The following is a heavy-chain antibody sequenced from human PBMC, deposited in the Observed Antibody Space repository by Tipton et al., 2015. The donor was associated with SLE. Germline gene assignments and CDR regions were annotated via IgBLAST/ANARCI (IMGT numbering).Heavy chain of an antibody. Sequence: SLRLSCAASGFTFDDYAMHWVRQAPGKGLEWVSGISWNSGSIGYADSVKGRFTISRDNAKNSLYLQMSSLRAEDTALYYCAKAAPGYDILTGPDYWGQGTLVIVSS. D-gene: IGHD3-9*01. CDR2: ISWNSGSI. J-gene: IGHJ4*02. V-gene: IGHV3-9*01. CDR1: GFTFDDYA. CDR3: AKAAPGYDILTGPDY.